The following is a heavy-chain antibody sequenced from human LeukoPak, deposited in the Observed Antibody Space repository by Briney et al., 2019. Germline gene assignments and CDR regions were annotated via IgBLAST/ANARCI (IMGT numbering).Heavy chain of an antibody. Sequence: KQSGPTLVNPTQTLTLTCTFSGFSLSTSGVGVGWIRQPPRKALEWLALIYWDDDKRYSPSLKSRFTITKDTSKNQVVLIMTNMDPVDTATYYCARIGVYRYGVPFDYWGQGTLVTVSS. V-gene: IGHV2-5*02. CDR3: ARIGVYRYGVPFDY. CDR2: IYWDDDK. D-gene: IGHD5-18*01. J-gene: IGHJ4*02. CDR1: GFSLSTSGVG.